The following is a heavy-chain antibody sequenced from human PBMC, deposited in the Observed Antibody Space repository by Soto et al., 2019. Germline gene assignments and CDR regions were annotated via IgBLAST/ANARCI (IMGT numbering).Heavy chain of an antibody. CDR3: AKDRSSIAARGGYYFDY. V-gene: IGHV3-23*01. Sequence: GGSLRLSCAASGFTFSSYAMSWVRQAPGKGLEWVSAISGSGGSTYYADSVKGRFTISRDNSKNTLYLQMNSLRAEDTAVYYCAKDRSSIAARGGYYFDYWGQGTLVTVSS. CDR1: GFTFSSYA. D-gene: IGHD6-6*01. CDR2: ISGSGGST. J-gene: IGHJ4*02.